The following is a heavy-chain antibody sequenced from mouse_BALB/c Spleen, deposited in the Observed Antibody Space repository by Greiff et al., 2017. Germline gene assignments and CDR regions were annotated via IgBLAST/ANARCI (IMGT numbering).Heavy chain of an antibody. D-gene: IGHD4-1*02. Sequence: LVESGPELMKPGASVKISCKASGYSFTSYYMHWVKQSHGKSLEWIGYIDPFNGGTSYNQKFKGKATLTVDKSSSTAYMHLSSLTSEDSAVYYCARESSTGTENDYWGQGTTLTVSS. CDR1: GYSFTSYY. V-gene: IGHV1S135*01. CDR3: ARESSTGTENDY. J-gene: IGHJ2*01. CDR2: IDPFNGGT.